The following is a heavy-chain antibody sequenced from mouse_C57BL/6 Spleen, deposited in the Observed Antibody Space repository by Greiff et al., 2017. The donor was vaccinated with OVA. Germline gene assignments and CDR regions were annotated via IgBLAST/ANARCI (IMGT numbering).Heavy chain of an antibody. CDR1: GYTFTSYW. V-gene: IGHV1-59*01. CDR3: ASGGNYEKDY. D-gene: IGHD2-1*01. J-gene: IGHJ2*01. CDR2: IDPSDSYT. Sequence: VQLHQPGAELVRPGTSVKLSCKASGYTFTSYWMHWVKQRPGQGLEWIGVIDPSDSYTNYNQKFKGKATLTVDTSSSTAYMQLSSLTSEDSAVYYCASGGNYEKDYWGQGTTLTVSS.